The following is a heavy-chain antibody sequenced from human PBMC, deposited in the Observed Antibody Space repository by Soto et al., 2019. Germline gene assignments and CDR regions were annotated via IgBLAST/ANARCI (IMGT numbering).Heavy chain of an antibody. J-gene: IGHJ6*02. V-gene: IGHV4-38-2*01. CDR1: GDSISSGYY. CDR2: IYHSGST. CDR3: ASLGDRTIFGVVIAGMDV. D-gene: IGHD3-3*01. Sequence: SEPLALTSSVSGDSISSGYYWGWIRRPPLKGLEWIGSIYHSGSTYYNPSLKSRVTISVDTSKNQFSLKLSSVTAADTAVYYCASLGDRTIFGVVIAGMDVWGQGTTVTVSS.